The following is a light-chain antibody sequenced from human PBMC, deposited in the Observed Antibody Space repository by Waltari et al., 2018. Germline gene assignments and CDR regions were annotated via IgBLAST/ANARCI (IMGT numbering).Light chain of an antibody. CDR2: DVV. Sequence: QSALTQPRSVSGSPGQPVTIPCRGNRSDVGIYHFVSWYQQHPGNAPNLLSYDVVKRPSGVPDRFSGSKSGNTASLTISGLQTEDESDYYCCSYAGSYTFVFGGGTQLTVL. CDR1: RSDVGIYHF. CDR3: CSYAGSYTFV. J-gene: IGLJ7*01. V-gene: IGLV2-11*01.